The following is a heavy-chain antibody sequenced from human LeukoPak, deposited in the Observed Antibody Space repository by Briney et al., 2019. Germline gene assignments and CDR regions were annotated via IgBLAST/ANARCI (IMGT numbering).Heavy chain of an antibody. Sequence: SETLSLTCTVSGGSISSSSYYWGWIRQPPGKGLEWIGSIYYSGSTYYNPSLKSRVTISVDTSKNQFSLKLSSVTAADTAVYYCAAYYGDPLGVDYWGQGTLVTVSS. CDR1: GGSISSSSYY. CDR3: AAYYGDPLGVDY. V-gene: IGHV4-39*07. D-gene: IGHD4-17*01. CDR2: IYYSGST. J-gene: IGHJ4*02.